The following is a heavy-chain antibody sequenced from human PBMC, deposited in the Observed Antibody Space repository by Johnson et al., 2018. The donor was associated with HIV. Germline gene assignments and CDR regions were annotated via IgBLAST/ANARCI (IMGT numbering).Heavy chain of an antibody. Sequence: VQLVESGGGVVRPGGSLRLSCVASGFTFDDYGMSWVRQAPGKGLEWVSGINWNGGSTGYADSVRGRFTISIDNAKNSLYLQMNSLRAEDTAVYYCARAEWGTTVTGSGAFDIWGRGTMVTVSS. CDR3: ARAEWGTTVTGSGAFDI. D-gene: IGHD4-17*01. J-gene: IGHJ3*02. CDR1: GFTFDDYG. CDR2: INWNGGST. V-gene: IGHV3-20*04.